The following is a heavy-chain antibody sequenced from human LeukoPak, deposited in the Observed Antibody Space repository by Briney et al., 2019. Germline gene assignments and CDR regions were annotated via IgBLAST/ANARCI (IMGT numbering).Heavy chain of an antibody. J-gene: IGHJ5*02. CDR1: GDSISSYY. CDR2: IYYSGST. CDR3: ARDLGYSGFDWAP. Sequence: SETLSLTCTVSGDSISSYYWSWIRQPPGKGLEWIAYIYYSGSTNYNPSLKSRVTISVDTSKNQFSLKLTSVTAADTAVYYCARDLGYSGFDWAPWGQGTLVTVSS. V-gene: IGHV4-59*12. D-gene: IGHD5-12*01.